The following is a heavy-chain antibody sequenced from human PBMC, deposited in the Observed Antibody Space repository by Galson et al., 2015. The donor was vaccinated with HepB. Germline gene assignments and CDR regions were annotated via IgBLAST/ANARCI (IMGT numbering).Heavy chain of an antibody. Sequence: SCKASGYTFTSYDISWVRQATGQGLEWMGWMNPNSGNTGYAQKFQGRVTMTRNTSISTAYMELSSLRSEDTAVYYCARAYCSGGDCHRIFDYWGQGTLVTISS. V-gene: IGHV1-8*01. CDR1: GYTFTSYD. CDR2: MNPNSGNT. CDR3: ARAYCSGGDCHRIFDY. D-gene: IGHD2-15*01. J-gene: IGHJ4*02.